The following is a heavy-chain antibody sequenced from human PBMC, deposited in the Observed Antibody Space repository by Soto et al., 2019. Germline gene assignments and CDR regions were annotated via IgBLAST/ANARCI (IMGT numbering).Heavy chain of an antibody. CDR1: GFTFDDYG. J-gene: IGHJ3*02. V-gene: IGHV3-20*01. CDR3: ARDSHVAIAAAGEDAFDI. D-gene: IGHD6-13*01. CDR2: INWNGGST. Sequence: GGSLRLSCAASGFTFDDYGMSWVRQAPGKGLEWVSGINWNGGSTGYADSVKGRFTISRDNAKNSLYLQMNSLRAEDTALYHCARDSHVAIAAAGEDAFDIWGQGTMVTVSS.